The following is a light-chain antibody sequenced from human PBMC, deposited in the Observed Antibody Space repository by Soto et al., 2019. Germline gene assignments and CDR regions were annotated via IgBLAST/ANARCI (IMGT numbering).Light chain of an antibody. CDR2: AAS. J-gene: IGKJ1*01. Sequence: DIQMTQTPSTRSASVGDRVTMTCLASQSISSYLNWYQQKPGKAPKLLIYAASSLQSGVPSRFSGSGSGTDFTLTISSLQPEDFATYYCQQSYSTPWTFGQGTKVDI. CDR1: QSISSY. CDR3: QQSYSTPWT. V-gene: IGKV1-39*01.